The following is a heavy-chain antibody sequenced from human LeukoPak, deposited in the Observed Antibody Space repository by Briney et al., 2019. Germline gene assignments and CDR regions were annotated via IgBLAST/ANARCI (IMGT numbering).Heavy chain of an antibody. CDR2: IYYSGST. J-gene: IGHJ4*02. CDR1: GGSISSSGYY. CDR3: ARRGAEWELPYFDY. D-gene: IGHD1-26*01. Sequence: PSETLSLTCTVSGGSISSSGYYWGWIRQPPGKGLEWIGSIYYSGSTYYNPSLKGRVTISVDTSKNQFSLKLSSVTAADTAVYYCARRGAEWELPYFDYWGQGTLVTVSS. V-gene: IGHV4-39*01.